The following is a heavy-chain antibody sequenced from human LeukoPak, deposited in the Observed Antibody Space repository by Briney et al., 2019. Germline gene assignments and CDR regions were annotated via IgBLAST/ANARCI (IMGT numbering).Heavy chain of an antibody. CDR1: GGSISSSSYY. J-gene: IGHJ4*02. Sequence: KTSETLSLTCTVSGGSISSSSYYWGWIRQPPGKGLEWIGSINYSGSTYYNPSLKSRVTISVDTSKNQFSLKLSSVTAADTAVYYCARDRGRGYYDYWGQGTLVTVSS. CDR2: INYSGST. D-gene: IGHD3-10*01. CDR3: ARDRGRGYYDY. V-gene: IGHV4-39*07.